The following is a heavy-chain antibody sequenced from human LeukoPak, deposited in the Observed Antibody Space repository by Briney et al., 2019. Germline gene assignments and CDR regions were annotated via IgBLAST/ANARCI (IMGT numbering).Heavy chain of an antibody. CDR1: GFTFSDYY. CDR2: ISGSGGST. D-gene: IGHD6-19*01. CDR3: AKDQQVSVAGTMKDY. J-gene: IGHJ4*02. Sequence: GGSLRLSCAASGFTFSDYYMSWIRQAPGKGLEWVSAISGSGGSTYYADSVKGQFTISRDNSKNTLYLQMNSLRAEDAAVYYCAKDQQVSVAGTMKDYWGQGTLVTVSS. V-gene: IGHV3-23*01.